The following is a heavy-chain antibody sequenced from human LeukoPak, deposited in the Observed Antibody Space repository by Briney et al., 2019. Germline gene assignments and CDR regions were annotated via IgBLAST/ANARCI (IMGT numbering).Heavy chain of an antibody. Sequence: GRTLRLSCEDSKVDFMSNGFGLVRDARGMRPNWVSAISGSGNSAYYADSVKGRFAISRDDSKNTLYLQMNSLRAADTAVYYCTTDDYGDYGGNAFDIWGRGTMVTVSS. V-gene: IGHV3-23*01. CDR3: TTDDYGDYGGNAFDI. D-gene: IGHD4-17*01. CDR2: ISGSGNSA. CDR1: KVDFMSNG. J-gene: IGHJ3*02.